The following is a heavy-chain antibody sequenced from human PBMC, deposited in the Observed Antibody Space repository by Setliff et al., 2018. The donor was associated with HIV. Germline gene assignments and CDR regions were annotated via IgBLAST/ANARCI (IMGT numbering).Heavy chain of an antibody. CDR2: IFYNDRI. V-gene: IGHV4-59*01. J-gene: IGHJ4*02. D-gene: IGHD2-2*01. CDR3: ARSSVGYVDY. CDR1: GASIHSYY. Sequence: SETLSLTCSVSGASIHSYYWMWIRQPPGKGLEWIGHIFYNDRIDYTPSLKSRLTISVDTSNNQVSLQLSSLTPADTAVYFCARSSVGYVDYWGPGKLVTVSS.